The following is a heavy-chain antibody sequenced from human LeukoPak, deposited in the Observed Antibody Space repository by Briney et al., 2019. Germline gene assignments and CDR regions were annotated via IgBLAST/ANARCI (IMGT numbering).Heavy chain of an antibody. Sequence: PSETLSLTXTVSGYSFDSGYYWGWIRPPPGKGLEWIANIYYSGSTSYNPSLKSRVTVSIDTSKNKFSLKLYSVSAADTALYYCARLYCISTSCYTIDYWGQGTLVTVSS. CDR1: GYSFDSGYY. V-gene: IGHV4-38-2*02. D-gene: IGHD2-2*02. CDR2: IYYSGST. CDR3: ARLYCISTSCYTIDY. J-gene: IGHJ4*02.